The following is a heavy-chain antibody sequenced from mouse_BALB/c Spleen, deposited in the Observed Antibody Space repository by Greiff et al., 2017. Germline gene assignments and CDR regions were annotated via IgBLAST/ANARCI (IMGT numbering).Heavy chain of an antibody. CDR2: IHYSGST. Sequence: VQLKESGPDLVKPSQSLSLTCTVSGYSITSGYSWHWIRQFPGNKLEWMGYIHYSGSTNYNPSLKSRISITRDTSKNQFFLQLKSVDTEDTATYDCARSLREAWLAYWGQGTLVTVSA. J-gene: IGHJ3*01. CDR3: ARSLREAWLAY. CDR1: GYSITSGYS. D-gene: IGHD1-1*01. V-gene: IGHV3-1*02.